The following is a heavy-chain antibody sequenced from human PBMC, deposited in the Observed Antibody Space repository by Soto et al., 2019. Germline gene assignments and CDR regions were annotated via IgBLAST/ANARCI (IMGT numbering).Heavy chain of an antibody. Sequence: QVQLVESGGGVVQPGRSLRLSCAASGFTFSSYAMHWVRQAPGKGLEWVAVISYDGSNKYYADSVKGRFTISRDNSKNTLYLQMNSLRAEDTAVYYCARGGSGWYKDGMDVWCQGTTVTVSS. CDR3: ARGGSGWYKDGMDV. D-gene: IGHD6-19*01. J-gene: IGHJ6*02. CDR1: GFTFSSYA. CDR2: ISYDGSNK. V-gene: IGHV3-30-3*01.